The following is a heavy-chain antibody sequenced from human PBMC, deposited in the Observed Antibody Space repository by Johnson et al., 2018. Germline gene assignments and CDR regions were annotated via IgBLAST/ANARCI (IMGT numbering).Heavy chain of an antibody. CDR3: AKDMTTVTTAYFQH. V-gene: IGHV3-30*18. CDR2: ISYDGSNK. CDR1: GFTFSSYG. Sequence: QVQLVQSGGGVVQPGRSLRLSCAASGFTFSSYGMHWVRQAPGKGLEWVAVISYDGSNKYYADSVKGRFTISRDNSQNTLYLQMNSLRAEDTAVYYCAKDMTTVTTAYFQHWGQGTLVTVSS. D-gene: IGHD4-17*01. J-gene: IGHJ1*01.